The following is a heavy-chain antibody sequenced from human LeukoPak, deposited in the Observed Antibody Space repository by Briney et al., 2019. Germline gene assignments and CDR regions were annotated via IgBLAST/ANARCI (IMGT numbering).Heavy chain of an antibody. J-gene: IGHJ6*02. CDR1: GFTFRNYY. CDR2: IDNRGSSI. D-gene: IGHD4-23*01. V-gene: IGHV3-11*04. Sequence: PGGSLRLSCAASGFTFRNYYMSWIRLAPGKGLEWVSYIDNRGSSIYYADSVKGRFTISRDNSKNTLYLQMNSLRAEDTAVYYCARGSYGGNSANLNLYYYYGMDVWGQGTTVTVSS. CDR3: ARGSYGGNSANLNLYYYYGMDV.